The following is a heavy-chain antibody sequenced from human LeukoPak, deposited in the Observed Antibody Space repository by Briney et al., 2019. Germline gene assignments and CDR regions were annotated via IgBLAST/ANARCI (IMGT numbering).Heavy chain of an antibody. V-gene: IGHV4-39*07. J-gene: IGHJ4*02. CDR2: IRYTHTGST. CDR3: ARDSSGWYVSSDVA. Sequence: SETLSLTCTVSGGSISSSSYYWGWVRQPPGKGLEWIGSIRYTHTGSTYYNPSLKSRVTISVDTSKNQFSLKLSSVTAADTAVYYCARDSSGWYVSSDVAWGQGTLVTVSS. D-gene: IGHD6-19*01. CDR1: GGSISSSSYY.